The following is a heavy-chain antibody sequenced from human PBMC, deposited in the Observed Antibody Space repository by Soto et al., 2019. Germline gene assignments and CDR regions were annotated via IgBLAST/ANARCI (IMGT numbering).Heavy chain of an antibody. V-gene: IGHV3-64*02. CDR2: INKNGDNT. Sequence: EVQLVESGEGLVQPGGSLRLSCAASGFTFSNYPMHWVRQAPGQGLEYVSGINKNGDNTYYADSVKGRFTTSRDNSKKSLFLQMGSLRPVDMAVYYCARGGDYCDYYFDYLGQGTLVTVSS. CDR1: GFTFSNYP. D-gene: IGHD4-17*01. CDR3: ARGGDYCDYYFDY. J-gene: IGHJ4*02.